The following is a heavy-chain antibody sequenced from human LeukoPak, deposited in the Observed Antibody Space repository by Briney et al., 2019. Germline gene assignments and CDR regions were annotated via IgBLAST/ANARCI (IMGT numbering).Heavy chain of an antibody. V-gene: IGHV3-74*01. CDR2: INSDGSST. CDR3: ARPMTTVYHYYYYMDV. Sequence: PGGSLRLSCAASGFTFSSYAMSWVRQAPGKGLVWVSRINSDGSSTSYADSVKGRFTISRDNAKNTLYLQMNSLRAEDTAVYYCARPMTTVYHYYYYMDVWGKGTTVTVSS. D-gene: IGHD4-11*01. J-gene: IGHJ6*03. CDR1: GFTFSSYA.